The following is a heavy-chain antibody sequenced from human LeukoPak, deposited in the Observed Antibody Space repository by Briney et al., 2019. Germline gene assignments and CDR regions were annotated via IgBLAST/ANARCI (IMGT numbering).Heavy chain of an antibody. CDR1: GFSVTGFY. D-gene: IGHD6-19*01. Sequence: GGSLRLSCAASGFSVTGFYMHWVRQAPGKGLVWVSRINGDGSSTSYADSVKGRFTISGDAAENTVQLQMNSLRTEDTAVYYCARSPSGWSWFDNWGQGLLVTVSS. CDR2: INGDGSST. J-gene: IGHJ4*02. CDR3: ARSPSGWSWFDN. V-gene: IGHV3-74*01.